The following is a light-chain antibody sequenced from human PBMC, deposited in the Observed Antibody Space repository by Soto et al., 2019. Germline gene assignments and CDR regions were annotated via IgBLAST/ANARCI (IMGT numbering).Light chain of an antibody. CDR2: GAS. CDR1: QSVSSSY. CDR3: QQYGSSTGWT. J-gene: IGKJ1*01. V-gene: IGKV3-20*01. Sequence: EIVLTQSPGTLSLSPGERATLSCRASQSVSSSYLAWYQQKPGQAPRLLIYGASSRATGIPDRFSGSGSGTDFTLTISRLEPEDFAVYYCQQYGSSTGWTFGQGTK.